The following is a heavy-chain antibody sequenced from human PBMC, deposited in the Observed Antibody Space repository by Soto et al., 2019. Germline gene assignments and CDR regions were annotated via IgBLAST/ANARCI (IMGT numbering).Heavy chain of an antibody. CDR3: ARGVPYSRYPYFDY. J-gene: IGHJ4*02. V-gene: IGHV1-46*03. Sequence: VQLVQSGAEVKEPGASVKVSCKASGYTFTSYYKHWVRQAPGQRLEWMGIINPSDGSTDYAQKFQDRVTVTRDTSTSTVYMELSSLRSEDTAVYYCARGVPYSRYPYFDYWGQGTLVTVSS. CDR1: GYTFTSYY. D-gene: IGHD2-15*01. CDR2: INPSDGST.